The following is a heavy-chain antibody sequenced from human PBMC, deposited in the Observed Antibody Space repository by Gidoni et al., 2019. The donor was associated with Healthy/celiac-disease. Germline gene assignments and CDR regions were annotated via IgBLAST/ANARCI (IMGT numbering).Heavy chain of an antibody. CDR1: GFTFSAPA. CDR3: TRHSPGYGDYESTDPFDY. Sequence: EVQLVESGGGLVQPGGSLKLPCAASGFTFSAPAMPWVRQASGKGLGWVGGMGREANRYATAKAASVKGGFTISRDDSKNRAYLQMNSLMTEDTAVYYGTRHSPGYGDYESTDPFDYWGQGTLVTVSS. D-gene: IGHD4-17*01. J-gene: IGHJ4*02. CDR2: MGREANRYAT. V-gene: IGHV3-73*02.